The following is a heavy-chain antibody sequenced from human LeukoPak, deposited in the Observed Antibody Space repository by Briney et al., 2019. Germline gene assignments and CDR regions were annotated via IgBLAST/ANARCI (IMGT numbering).Heavy chain of an antibody. CDR3: ARGGASSIPLDY. Sequence: SETLSLTCTVSGGSIGGNSYWSWIRQPPGKGPEWVGHISNSGSTYYSPSLSSRVTISLDTSKNQFSLKLRSVTAADTAVYYCARGGASSIPLDYWGRGTLVTVSS. V-gene: IGHV4-59*13. CDR1: GGSIGGNSY. D-gene: IGHD1-26*01. J-gene: IGHJ4*02. CDR2: ISNSGST.